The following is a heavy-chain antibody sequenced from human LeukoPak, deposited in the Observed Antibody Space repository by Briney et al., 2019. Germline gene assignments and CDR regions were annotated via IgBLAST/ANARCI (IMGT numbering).Heavy chain of an antibody. CDR3: AKGRYYGSGKWGYVEY. D-gene: IGHD3-10*01. J-gene: IGHJ4*02. CDR1: GFTFSSYA. Sequence: GGSLRLSCAASGFTFSSYAKSWVRQAPGKGLEWVSGISGSGGSTYYADSVKGRLTISRDNSKNTLYLQMNSLRAEDTAVYYCAKGRYYGSGKWGYVEYWGQGTLVTVSS. V-gene: IGHV3-23*01. CDR2: ISGSGGST.